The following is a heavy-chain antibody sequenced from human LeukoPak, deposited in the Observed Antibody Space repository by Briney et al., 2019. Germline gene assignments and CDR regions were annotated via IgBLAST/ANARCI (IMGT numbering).Heavy chain of an antibody. V-gene: IGHV4-4*07. CDR2: IYTSGST. J-gene: IGHJ3*02. CDR3: ARDLILHYSDSSGYYSKDAFDI. Sequence: SETLSLTCTVSGGSISSYYWNWIRQPAGKGLEWIGRIYTSGSTNYNPSLKSRVTMSVDTSKNQFSLKLSSVTAADTAVYYCARDLILHYSDSSGYYSKDAFDIWGQGTMVTVSS. CDR1: GGSISSYY. D-gene: IGHD3-22*01.